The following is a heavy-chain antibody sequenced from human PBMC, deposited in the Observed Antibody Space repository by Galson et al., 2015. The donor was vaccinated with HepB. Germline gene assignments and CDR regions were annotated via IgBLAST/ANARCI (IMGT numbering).Heavy chain of an antibody. Sequence: SVKVSCKASGYTFTSYYMHWVRQAPGQGLEWMGIINPSGGSTSYAQKFQGRVTMTRDTSTSTVYMELSSLRSEDTAVYYCARVPSCSGGSCYPPDYWGQGTLVTVSS. D-gene: IGHD2-15*01. J-gene: IGHJ4*02. CDR2: INPSGGST. CDR3: ARVPSCSGGSCYPPDY. V-gene: IGHV1-46*01. CDR1: GYTFTSYY.